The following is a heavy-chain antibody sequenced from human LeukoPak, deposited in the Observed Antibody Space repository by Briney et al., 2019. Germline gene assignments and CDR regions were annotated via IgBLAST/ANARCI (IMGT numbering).Heavy chain of an antibody. J-gene: IGHJ6*03. V-gene: IGHV4-4*09. CDR2: IYQSGST. CDR1: GGSISSYY. D-gene: IGHD1-26*01. Sequence: SETLSLTCTVSGGSISSYYWSWIRQPPWKGLEWIGFIYQSGSTYYNPSLKSRVTISVDRSKNQFSLKLSSVTAADTAVYYCARIVGGGSYNYYYMDVWGKGTTVTVSS. CDR3: ARIVGGGSYNYYYMDV.